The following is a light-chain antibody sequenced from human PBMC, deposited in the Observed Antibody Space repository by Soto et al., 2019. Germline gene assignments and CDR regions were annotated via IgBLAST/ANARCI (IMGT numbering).Light chain of an antibody. Sequence: EVVMTQSPVTLSVSPGDRVTLSCRASQTVRSNLVWYQQKPGQAPRVLIHGASTRATGIPDRFSGSGSGTDFTLTISSLLSEDFAVYYCQQYNDRPRTFGQGTKVDIK. J-gene: IGKJ1*01. CDR1: QTVRSN. CDR2: GAS. CDR3: QQYNDRPRT. V-gene: IGKV3-15*01.